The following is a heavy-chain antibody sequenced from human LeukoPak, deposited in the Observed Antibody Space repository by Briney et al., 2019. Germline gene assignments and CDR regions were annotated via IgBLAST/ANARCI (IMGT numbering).Heavy chain of an antibody. D-gene: IGHD1-26*01. V-gene: IGHV1-24*01. Sequence: GASAKVSCKVSGYTLTELSIHWVRQAPGKGLEWMGGFDPEDGDAIYAQSFQGRVTMTEDTSTDTPYMELRSLRSEDTAVYYCTTRHSGSWFGAFDIWGQGTMVTVSS. J-gene: IGHJ3*02. CDR2: FDPEDGDA. CDR3: TTRHSGSWFGAFDI. CDR1: GYTLTELS.